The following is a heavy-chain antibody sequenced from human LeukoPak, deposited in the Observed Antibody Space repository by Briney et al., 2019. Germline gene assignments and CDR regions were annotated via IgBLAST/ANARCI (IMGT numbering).Heavy chain of an antibody. Sequence: GVSLRLSCAASGFTFSTHGMHWVRQAPGKGLEWLAVMSFDGSRKYYGDSVKGRFTISRDNSKDTVYLQMNSLTADDTAVYYCAKDSRGGYSGPYFYNLDVWGQGTSVTVSS. J-gene: IGHJ6*02. V-gene: IGHV3-30*18. CDR2: MSFDGSRK. CDR1: GFTFSTHG. CDR3: AKDSRGGYSGPYFYNLDV. D-gene: IGHD6-25*01.